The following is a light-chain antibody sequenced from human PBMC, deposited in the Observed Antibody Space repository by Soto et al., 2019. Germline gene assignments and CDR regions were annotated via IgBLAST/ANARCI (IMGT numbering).Light chain of an antibody. J-gene: IGLJ3*02. CDR3: CSYAGSNRVV. V-gene: IGLV2-8*01. CDR1: SSDVGTYNY. Sequence: QSALTQPPSASGSPGQSVTISCTGTSSDVGTYNYVSWYQQYPGKAPKLMIYEVSKRPSGVPDRSSASKSGNTASLTVSGLQAEDEADYYCCSYAGSNRVVFGGGTKLTVL. CDR2: EVS.